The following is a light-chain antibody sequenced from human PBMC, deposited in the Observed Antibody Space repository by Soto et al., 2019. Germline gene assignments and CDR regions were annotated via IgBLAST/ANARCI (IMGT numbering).Light chain of an antibody. J-gene: IGKJ1*01. V-gene: IGKV1-13*02. CDR1: QGISYA. CDR3: QQFSGYPGT. CDR2: DAS. Sequence: AIQLTQSPSSLSASVGDRVTITCRASQGISYALAWYQQNPGKAPKLLIYDASSLQSGVPSRFSGSGSGTDFTLTIISLQPEDFATYYCQQFSGYPGTFGQGTKVDIK.